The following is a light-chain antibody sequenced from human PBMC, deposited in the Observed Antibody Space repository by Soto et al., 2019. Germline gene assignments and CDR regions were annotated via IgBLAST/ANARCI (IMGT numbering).Light chain of an antibody. CDR2: AAS. J-gene: IGKJ1*01. V-gene: IGKV1D-12*01. CDR1: QAISTW. Sequence: DIQMTQSPSSVSASVGDRVTITCRGRQAISTWLAWYQQKPGKAPKLLIYAASNLQTGVPSRFSGSGSGTDFTLTISSQQPEDFATFYCQQSNSFPRTFGQRTNEQIK. CDR3: QQSNSFPRT.